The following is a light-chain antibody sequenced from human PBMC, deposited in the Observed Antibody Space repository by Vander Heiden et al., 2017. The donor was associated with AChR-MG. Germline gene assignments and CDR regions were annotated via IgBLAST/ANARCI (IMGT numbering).Light chain of an antibody. CDR3: QQCRNWPLT. CDR1: QSVSSY. J-gene: IGKJ4*01. Sequence: EIVLTQSPATLSLSPGERATLSCRASQSVSSYLAWYQQKPGQAPRLLIYDASNRATGIPARFSGSGSGTDFTLTISSLEPEDIAVYYCQQCRNWPLTFGGGTRVEIK. CDR2: DAS. V-gene: IGKV3-11*01.